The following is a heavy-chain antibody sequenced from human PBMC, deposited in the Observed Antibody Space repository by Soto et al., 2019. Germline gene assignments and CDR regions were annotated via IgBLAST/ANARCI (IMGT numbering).Heavy chain of an antibody. CDR2: IYWLVDK. J-gene: IGHJ5*02. CDR1: GFSLSTSGAG. V-gene: IGHV2-5*01. Sequence: SAPTLVNPTQTLTLTCTFSGFSLSTSGAGVGWIRQPPGKALEWLAPIYWLVDKGSSPFRKSRLTITKDTSKNQVVLTMTNMDPVDTATYYSAHTEGDCRNGVCYTTWFDPWGQGTLVTVSS. CDR3: AHTEGDCRNGVCYTTWFDP. D-gene: IGHD2-8*01.